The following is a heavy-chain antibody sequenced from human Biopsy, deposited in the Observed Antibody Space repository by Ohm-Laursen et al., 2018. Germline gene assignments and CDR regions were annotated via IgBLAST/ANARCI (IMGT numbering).Heavy chain of an antibody. CDR1: GDSVSSGSFY. J-gene: IGHJ4*02. CDR3: ARGMRSSGWPYFDS. Sequence: PGTLSLTCTVSGDSVSSGSFYWTWIRQPPGQGLEYIGYIYDRGSTANYNPSLESRVTMSVDMPKNQFSLKLSSATAADTAIYYCARGMRSSGWPYFDSWGQGTLVTVSS. V-gene: IGHV4-61*01. CDR2: IYDRGSTA. D-gene: IGHD6-19*01.